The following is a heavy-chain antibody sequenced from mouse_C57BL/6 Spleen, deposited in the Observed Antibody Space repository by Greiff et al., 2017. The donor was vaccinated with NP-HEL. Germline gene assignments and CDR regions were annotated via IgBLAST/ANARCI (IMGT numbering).Heavy chain of an antibody. D-gene: IGHD3-3*01. CDR1: GYTFTSYR. V-gene: IGHV1-64*01. J-gene: IGHJ1*03. CDR3: ARSANWYFDV. CDR2: IHPNSGST. Sequence: QVHVKQPGAELVKPGASVKLSCKASGYTFTSYRMHWVKQRPGQGLEWIGMIHPNSGSTNYNEKFKSKATLTVDKSSSTAYMQLSSLTSEDSAVYYCARSANWYFDVWGTGTTVTVSS.